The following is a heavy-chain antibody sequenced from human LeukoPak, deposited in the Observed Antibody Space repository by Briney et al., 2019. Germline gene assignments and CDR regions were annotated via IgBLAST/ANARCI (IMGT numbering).Heavy chain of an antibody. CDR1: GYTFTAYA. J-gene: IGHJ4*02. Sequence: ASVKVSCKASGYTFTAYAMIWVRQAPGQGLEWMGWISAYNGNTNYAQKLQGRVTMTTDTSTSTAYMELRSLRSDDTAVYYCARDRGLVYYYDSSGSVLWGQGTLVTVSS. D-gene: IGHD3-22*01. V-gene: IGHV1-18*01. CDR3: ARDRGLVYYYDSSGSVL. CDR2: ISAYNGNT.